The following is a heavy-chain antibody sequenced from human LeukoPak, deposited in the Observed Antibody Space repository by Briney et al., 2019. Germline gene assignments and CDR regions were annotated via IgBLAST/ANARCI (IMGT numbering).Heavy chain of an antibody. J-gene: IGHJ4*02. V-gene: IGHV4-39*01. CDR2: IYYSKNT. CDR3: VSPRGFSYGYLDY. Sequence: SETLSLTCTVSGGSISSSSAYWGWIRQPPGKGLEWIGSIYYSKNTYYNPSLKSRVTISADTSKNQFSLTLGSVSATDTAVYYCVSPRGFSYGYLDYWGQGTLVTVSS. CDR1: GGSISSSSAY. D-gene: IGHD5-18*01.